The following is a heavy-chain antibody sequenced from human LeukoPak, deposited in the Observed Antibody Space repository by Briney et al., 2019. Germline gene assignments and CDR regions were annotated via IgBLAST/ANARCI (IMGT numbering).Heavy chain of an antibody. J-gene: IGHJ6*03. CDR2: IYYSGST. Sequence: PSETLSLTCTVSGGSISSSSYYWGWLRQPPGKGLEWSGSIYYSGSTYYNPSLKSRVTISVDTSKNQFSLKLSSVTAADTAVYYCARHVEEMGRSGGVVPAAPEDYYYYYMDVWGKGTTVTISS. CDR1: GGSISSSSYY. V-gene: IGHV4-39*01. CDR3: ARHVEEMGRSGGVVPAAPEDYYYYYMDV. D-gene: IGHD2-2*01.